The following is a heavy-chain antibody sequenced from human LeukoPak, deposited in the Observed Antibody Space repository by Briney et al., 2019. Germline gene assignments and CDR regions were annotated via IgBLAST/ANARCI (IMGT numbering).Heavy chain of an antibody. CDR3: AREIVGATTCLDY. V-gene: IGHV1-69*13. J-gene: IGHJ4*02. CDR1: GGTFSSYA. CDR2: IIPIFGTA. D-gene: IGHD1-26*01. Sequence: SVKVSCKASGGTFSSYAISWVRQAPGQGLEWTGGIIPIFGTANYAQKFQGRVTITADESTSTAYMELSSLRSEDTAVYYCAREIVGATTCLDYWGQGTLVTVSS.